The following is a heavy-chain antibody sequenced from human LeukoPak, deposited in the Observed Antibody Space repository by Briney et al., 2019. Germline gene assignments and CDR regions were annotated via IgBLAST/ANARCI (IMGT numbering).Heavy chain of an antibody. V-gene: IGHV1-58*01. CDR3: AALYYDILTGYYGEGTFEI. CDR1: GFTFTSSA. CDR2: IVVGSGNT. J-gene: IGHJ3*02. Sequence: SVKVSCKASGFTFTSSAVQWVRQARGQRLEWIGWIVVGSGNTNYAQMFQERVTITRDMSTSTAYMELSSLRSEDTAVYYCAALYYDILTGYYGEGTFEIWGQGTMVTVSS. D-gene: IGHD3-9*01.